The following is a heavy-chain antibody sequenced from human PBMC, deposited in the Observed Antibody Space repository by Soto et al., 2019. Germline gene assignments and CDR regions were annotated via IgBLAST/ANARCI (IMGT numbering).Heavy chain of an antibody. J-gene: IGHJ3*01. CDR1: GFFISSGNY. CDR3: ARARWYDAFDV. V-gene: IGHV4-38-2*01. CDR2: IFHGGNT. Sequence: KPSETLSLTRAVAGFFISSGNYWGWIRKPPGKGLEWIGSIFHGGNTYYNPSLKSRVTISVDMSKNQFSLKLNSVTAADTAVYYCARARWYDAFDVWGQGTVVTVSS. D-gene: IGHD2-15*01.